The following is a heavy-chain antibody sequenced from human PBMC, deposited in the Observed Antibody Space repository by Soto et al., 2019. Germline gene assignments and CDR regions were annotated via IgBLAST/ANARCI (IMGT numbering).Heavy chain of an antibody. D-gene: IGHD3-16*01. CDR3: ATGLKDASNRPSFDS. J-gene: IGHJ4*02. V-gene: IGHV3-11*01. Sequence: GGSLRLSCRGSGFNFSDYYMNWIRQTPVRGLEWVSSILSLESHKYYAASVMGRFSISRDNAQKSLFLQMNNLRAEDTGIYFCATGLKDASNRPSFDSWGPGTPVTVSS. CDR1: GFNFSDYY. CDR2: ILSLESHK.